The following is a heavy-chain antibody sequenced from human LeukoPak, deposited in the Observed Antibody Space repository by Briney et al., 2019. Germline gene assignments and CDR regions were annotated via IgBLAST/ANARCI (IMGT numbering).Heavy chain of an antibody. CDR2: IIPILGIA. J-gene: IGHJ4*02. Sequence: SVTVSFTSSAGTFSIYAISWVRQAPGQGLEWMGRIIPILGIANYAQKFKGRVTITADKSTSTAYMELSRLRSEDTAVYYCARRSQYTAKNDYWGQGTLVTVSS. D-gene: IGHD5-18*01. CDR3: ARRSQYTAKNDY. V-gene: IGHV1-69*04. CDR1: AGTFSIYA.